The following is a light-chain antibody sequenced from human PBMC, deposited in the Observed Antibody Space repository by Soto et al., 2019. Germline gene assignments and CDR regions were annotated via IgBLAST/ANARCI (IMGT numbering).Light chain of an antibody. CDR2: GAS. CDR3: QQYSSSPSIT. V-gene: IGKV3-20*01. CDR1: QSVSSSY. J-gene: IGKJ5*01. Sequence: EIVLTQSPATLSLSPGERATLSCRASQSVSSSYLAWYQQKPGQAPRLLIYGASTRATDIPDRFSGSGSGTDFTLTISRLEPEDFAVYYCQQYSSSPSITFGQGTRLEIK.